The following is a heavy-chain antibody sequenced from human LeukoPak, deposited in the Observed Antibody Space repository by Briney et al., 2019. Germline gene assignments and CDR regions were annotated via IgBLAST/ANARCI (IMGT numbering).Heavy chain of an antibody. Sequence: SVKVSCKASGGTFSSYAISWVRQAPGQGLEWMGGIIPIFGTANYAQKFQGRVTITADKSTSTAYMELSSLRSEDTAVYYCARRKYSAYDLFDYWGQGTLVTVSS. CDR2: IIPIFGTA. J-gene: IGHJ4*02. CDR3: ARRKYSAYDLFDY. V-gene: IGHV1-69*06. CDR1: GGTFSSYA. D-gene: IGHD5-12*01.